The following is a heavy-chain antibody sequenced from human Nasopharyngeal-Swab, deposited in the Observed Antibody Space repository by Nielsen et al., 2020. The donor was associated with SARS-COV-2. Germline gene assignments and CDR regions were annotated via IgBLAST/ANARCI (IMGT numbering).Heavy chain of an antibody. D-gene: IGHD6-19*01. V-gene: IGHV4-4*02. CDR1: GGSISSSNW. CDR2: IYHSGST. J-gene: IGHJ4*02. CDR3: ARDGSSGWYLDY. Sequence: SETLSLTCAVSGGSISSSNWWSWVRQPPGKGLEWIGEIYHSGSTNYNPSLKSRVTISVDKSKNQFSLKLGSVTAADTAVYYCARDGSSGWYLDYWGQGTLVTVSS.